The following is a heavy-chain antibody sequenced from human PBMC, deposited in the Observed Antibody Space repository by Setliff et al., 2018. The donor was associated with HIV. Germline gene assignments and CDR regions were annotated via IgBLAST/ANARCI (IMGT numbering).Heavy chain of an antibody. CDR1: GYTFSSHS. V-gene: IGHV1-3*01. Sequence: ASVKVSCKASGYTFSSHSIHWVRQAPGQGFEWMGWINAGNGNTKFSQRFQDRVTFTRDTSARTAYMELRSLRSEDSAVYYCARDRDNFWSGPFDYWGQGTLVTVSS. CDR2: INAGNGNT. CDR3: ARDRDNFWSGPFDY. D-gene: IGHD3-3*01. J-gene: IGHJ4*02.